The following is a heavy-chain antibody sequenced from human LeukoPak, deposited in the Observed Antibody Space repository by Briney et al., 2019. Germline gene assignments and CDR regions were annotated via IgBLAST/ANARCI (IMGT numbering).Heavy chain of an antibody. CDR2: IWYDGSKK. CDR1: GVTFRNDG. V-gene: IGHV3-33*03. CDR3: ASVNYGSGSYYSDY. D-gene: IGHD3-10*01. J-gene: IGHJ4*02. Sequence: VRCLRLSCAASGVTFRNDGMDGGREAPGKGVGGGAGIWYDGSKKYYADSVKGRFTISRDNSRNTLYLQMTSLRADDTAVYYCASVNYGSGSYYSDYWGQGTPVTVSS.